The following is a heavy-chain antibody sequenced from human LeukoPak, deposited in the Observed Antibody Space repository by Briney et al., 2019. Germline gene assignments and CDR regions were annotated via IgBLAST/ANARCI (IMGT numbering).Heavy chain of an antibody. J-gene: IGHJ4*02. CDR3: ARGSTYYYDSSGYYPDY. CDR2: INSDGSST. CDR1: GFTFSSYW. V-gene: IGHV3-74*01. D-gene: IGHD3-22*01. Sequence: GGSLRLSCAASGFTFSSYWMHWVRQAPGKGLVWVSRINSDGSSTSYADSVKGRFTISRDNAKNTLYLQMNSLRAEDTAVYYCARGSTYYYDSSGYYPDYWGQGTLVTVSS.